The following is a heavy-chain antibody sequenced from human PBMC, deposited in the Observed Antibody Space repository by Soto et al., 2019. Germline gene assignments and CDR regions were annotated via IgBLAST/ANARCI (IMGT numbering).Heavy chain of an antibody. CDR2: IYHSGST. Sequence: PSETLSLTCAVSSGSISSSNWWSWVRQPPGKGLEWIGEIYHSGSTNYNPSLKSRVTISVDKSKNQFSLKLSSVTAADTAVYYCARGYCTNGVCYTSNWFDPWGQGTLVTVSS. CDR1: SGSISSSNW. CDR3: ARGYCTNGVCYTSNWFDP. D-gene: IGHD2-8*01. J-gene: IGHJ5*02. V-gene: IGHV4-4*02.